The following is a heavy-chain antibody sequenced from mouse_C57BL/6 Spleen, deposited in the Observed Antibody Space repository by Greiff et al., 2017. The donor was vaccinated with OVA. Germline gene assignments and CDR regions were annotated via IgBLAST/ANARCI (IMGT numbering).Heavy chain of an antibody. CDR2: INPSSGYT. Sequence: QVQLQQSGAELARPGASVKMSCKAYGEAVAGDRMHWVKQRPGQGLEWIGYINPSSGYTKYNQKFKDKATLTADKSSSTAYMQLSSLTSEDSAVYYCARSGDDYDGYFDYWGQGTTLTVSS. D-gene: IGHD2-4*01. V-gene: IGHV1-4*01. J-gene: IGHJ2*01. CDR3: ARSGDDYDGYFDY. CDR1: GEAVAGDR.